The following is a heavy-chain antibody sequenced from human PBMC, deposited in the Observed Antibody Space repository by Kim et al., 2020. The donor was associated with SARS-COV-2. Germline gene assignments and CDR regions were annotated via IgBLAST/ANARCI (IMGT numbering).Heavy chain of an antibody. CDR2: IIPIFGTA. Sequence: SVKVSCKASGGTFSSYAISWVRQAPGQGLEWMGGIIPIFGTANYAQKFQGRVTMTADESTSTAYMELSSLRSEDTAVYYCARDGAREPRDYWGQGPRDTVST. CDR3: ARDGAREPRDY. V-gene: IGHV1-69*13. D-gene: IGHD2-15*01. J-gene: IGHJ4*02. CDR1: GGTFSSYA.